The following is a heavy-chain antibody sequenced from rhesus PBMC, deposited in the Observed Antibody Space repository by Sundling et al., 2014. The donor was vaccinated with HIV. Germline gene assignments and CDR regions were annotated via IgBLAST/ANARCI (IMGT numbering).Heavy chain of an antibody. CDR3: ARHGPNPLRSWVVPTGLVF. Sequence: EVQLVESGGGLVQPGGSLRLSCVASGFTFSDHYMDWVRQAPGKGLEWVSSISTGSSSTTLYPDSVKGRFTISRDNAKNTVYLQMNSLRAEDTAVYYCARHGPNPLRSWVVPTGLVFLGPNGSVVTVSS. CDR1: GFTFSDHY. D-gene: IGHD6-13*01. CDR2: ISTGSSSTT. J-gene: IGHJ6*01. V-gene: IGHV3-110*02.